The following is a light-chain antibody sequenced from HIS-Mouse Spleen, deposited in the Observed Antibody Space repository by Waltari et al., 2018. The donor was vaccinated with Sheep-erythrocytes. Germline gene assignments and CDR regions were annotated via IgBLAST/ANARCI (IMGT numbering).Light chain of an antibody. CDR3: QQANSFPIT. V-gene: IGKV1-39*01. Sequence: DIQMTQAPSSLSAAVGDRVTITCRASQRISSYLNWYEQKPGKAPKLLIYAASSLQRGVPSRFSGSGSGTDFTLTISSLQTEDFATYYCQQANSFPITFGQGTRLEIK. J-gene: IGKJ5*01. CDR1: QRISSY. CDR2: AAS.